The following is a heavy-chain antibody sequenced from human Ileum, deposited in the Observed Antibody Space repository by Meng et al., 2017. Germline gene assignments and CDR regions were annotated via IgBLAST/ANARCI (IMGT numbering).Heavy chain of an antibody. CDR2: IHYTGST. Sequence: QVQLQESGPGLVKVSQTLSLTCTVSGGSIGSAAYYWTWIRQHPVKGLEWIGYIHYTGSTSYNPSLESRTSTSIDTSNNQFSLKVTSVTAADTAVYYCARGVSAAGLFDNWGPGTLVTVSS. CDR1: GGSIGSAAYY. D-gene: IGHD2-2*01. J-gene: IGHJ4*02. CDR3: ARGVSAAGLFDN. V-gene: IGHV4-31*03.